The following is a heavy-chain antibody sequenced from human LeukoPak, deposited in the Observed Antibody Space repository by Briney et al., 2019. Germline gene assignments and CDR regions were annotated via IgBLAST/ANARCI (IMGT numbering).Heavy chain of an antibody. J-gene: IGHJ6*02. CDR3: ARAYYDILTGYSAEGGYYYYYGMDV. CDR1: GYTFTSYY. D-gene: IGHD3-9*01. V-gene: IGHV1-46*01. CDR2: INPSGGST. Sequence: ASVKVPCKASGYTFTSYYMHWVRQAPGQGLKWMGIINPSGGSTSYAQKFQGRVTMTRDPSTSTVYIELSSLRSEDTAVYYCARAYYDILTGYSAEGGYYYYYGMDVWGQGTTVTVSS.